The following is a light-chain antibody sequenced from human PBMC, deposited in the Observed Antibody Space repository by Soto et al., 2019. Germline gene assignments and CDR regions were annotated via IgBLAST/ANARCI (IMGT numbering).Light chain of an antibody. CDR1: QSVRRN. CDR2: GAS. J-gene: IGKJ2*01. V-gene: IGKV3-15*01. Sequence: EIVLTQSPGTLSVSPGERANVSCRASQSVRRNLAWYQQKPGQAPRLLIYGASNRAAGVPARFSGSGSGTEFTPTISSLQSDDFAVYFCQHYNEWPPYTFGQGTKLQIK. CDR3: QHYNEWPPYT.